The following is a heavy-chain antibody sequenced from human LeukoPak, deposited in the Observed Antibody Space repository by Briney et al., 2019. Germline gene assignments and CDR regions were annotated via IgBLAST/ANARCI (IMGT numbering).Heavy chain of an antibody. D-gene: IGHD1-26*01. V-gene: IGHV1-69*06. CDR3: ARDLHAGAHYYYYMDV. CDR1: GGTFSSYA. Sequence: SVKVSCKASGGTFSSYAISWVRQAPGQGLEWMGGIIPIFGTANYAQKFQGRVTITADKSTSTAYMELSSLRSDDTAVYYCARDLHAGAHYYYYMDVWGKGTTVTVSS. CDR2: IIPIFGTA. J-gene: IGHJ6*03.